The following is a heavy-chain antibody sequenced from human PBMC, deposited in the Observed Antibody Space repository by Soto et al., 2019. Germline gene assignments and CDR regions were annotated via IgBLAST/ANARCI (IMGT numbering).Heavy chain of an antibody. D-gene: IGHD2-8*01. Sequence: ASVKVSCKASGGTFSSYAISWVRQAPGQGLEWMGGIIPIFGTANYAQKFQGRVTITRDTSANTAYMELSSLTSEDTAMYYCAALKGVFDYWGQGTLVTVSS. CDR1: GGTFSSYA. V-gene: IGHV1-69*05. CDR3: AALKGVFDY. J-gene: IGHJ4*02. CDR2: IIPIFGTA.